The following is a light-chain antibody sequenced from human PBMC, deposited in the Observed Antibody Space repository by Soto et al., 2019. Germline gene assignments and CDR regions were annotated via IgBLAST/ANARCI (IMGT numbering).Light chain of an antibody. CDR2: DAS. Sequence: DIQMTQSPSTLSASVGDRVTITCRASQSISGSLAWYQQKPGKAPQLLIYDASSLESGVPSRFSGSASGTEFTLTISSLQPDDFATYYCQQYGSYSWTFGQGAKVEIK. J-gene: IGKJ1*01. CDR3: QQYGSYSWT. V-gene: IGKV1-5*01. CDR1: QSISGS.